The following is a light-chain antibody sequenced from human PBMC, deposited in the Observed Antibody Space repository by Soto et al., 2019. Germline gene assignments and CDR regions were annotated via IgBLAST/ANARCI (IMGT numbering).Light chain of an antibody. CDR1: SGDVGGYNY. CDR2: DVS. Sequence: QSALTQPASVSGSPGQSITISCTGTSGDVGGYNYVSWYQQHPGKAPILMIYDVSNRPSGVSNRFSGSKSGNTASLTISGLQAEDEADYYCSSYTSSTTSSFGTGTKLTVL. J-gene: IGLJ1*01. V-gene: IGLV2-14*03. CDR3: SSYTSSTTSS.